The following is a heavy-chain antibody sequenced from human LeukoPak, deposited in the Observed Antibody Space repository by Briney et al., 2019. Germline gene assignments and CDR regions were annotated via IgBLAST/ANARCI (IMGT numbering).Heavy chain of an antibody. D-gene: IGHD2-2*01. CDR1: GFTVSSSF. CDR3: AREVISTPSYFDY. CDR2: IHRDDKT. V-gene: IGHV3-53*01. Sequence: GGSLRLSWAASGFTVSSSFIYWVRRAPGKGLEWVSFIHRDDKTYYADSVKGRFTMSRDSSKNTLYLQMNSLGADDTAVYYCAREVISTPSYFDYWGQGILVTVSS. J-gene: IGHJ4*02.